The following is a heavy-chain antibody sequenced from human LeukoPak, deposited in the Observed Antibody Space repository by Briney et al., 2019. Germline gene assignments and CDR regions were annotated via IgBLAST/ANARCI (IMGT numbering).Heavy chain of an antibody. Sequence: ASVKVSCKPSGGTFSSYAISLVREAPGHRLEWRGGIIPILGIANYAQKFQGRVTITADKSTSTAYMELSSLRSEDTAVYYCARAHYYGSGSYMLRYYYYGMDVWGQGTTVTVSS. CDR1: GGTFSSYA. CDR3: ARAHYYGSGSYMLRYYYYGMDV. D-gene: IGHD3-10*01. V-gene: IGHV1-69*10. J-gene: IGHJ6*02. CDR2: IIPILGIA.